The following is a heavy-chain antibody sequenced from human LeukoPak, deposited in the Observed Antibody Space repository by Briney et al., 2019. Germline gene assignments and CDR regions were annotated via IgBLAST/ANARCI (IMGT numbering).Heavy chain of an antibody. V-gene: IGHV4-34*01. CDR3: AGRYYYDSSGYYW. CDR1: GGSFSGYY. J-gene: IGHJ4*02. CDR2: INHSGST. Sequence: SETLSLTCAVYGGSFSGYYWSWIRQPPGKGLEWIGEINHSGSTNYNPSLKSRVTISVDTSKNQFSLKLSSVTAADTAVYYCAGRYYYDSSGYYWWGQGTLVTVSS. D-gene: IGHD3-22*01.